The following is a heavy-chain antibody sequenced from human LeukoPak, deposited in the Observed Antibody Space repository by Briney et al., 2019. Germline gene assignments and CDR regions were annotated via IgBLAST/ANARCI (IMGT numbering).Heavy chain of an antibody. CDR1: GFTFSSYA. D-gene: IGHD2-8*02. V-gene: IGHV3-23*01. J-gene: IGHJ4*02. Sequence: GGSLRLSCAASGFTFSSYAMSWVRQAPGKGLEWVSAISGSGGSTYYADSVKGRFTISRDNSKNTLYLQMDSLRAEDTAVYYCATYRQVLLPFESWGQGTLVTVSS. CDR2: ISGSGGST. CDR3: ATYRQVLLPFES.